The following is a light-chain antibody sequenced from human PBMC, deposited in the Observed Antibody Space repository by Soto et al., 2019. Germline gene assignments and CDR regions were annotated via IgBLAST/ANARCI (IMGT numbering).Light chain of an antibody. J-gene: IGLJ2*01. CDR3: CSYGRSVV. Sequence: QSALTQPASVSGSPGQSITISCTGISNDVGTYNLVSWYHHHPGKAPKLIIYEASKRPSGVPNRFSGSKSGNTASLTISGLHAEDEAHYYCCSYGRSVVFGGGTKLTVL. CDR1: SNDVGTYNL. V-gene: IGLV2-23*01. CDR2: EAS.